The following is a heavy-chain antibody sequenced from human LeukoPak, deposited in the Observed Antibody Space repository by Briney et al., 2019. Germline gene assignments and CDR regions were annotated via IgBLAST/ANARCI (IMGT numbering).Heavy chain of an antibody. J-gene: IGHJ3*01. D-gene: IGHD3-22*01. CDR2: ISGSGGTT. CDR3: AKSRLSYYDDAFDA. CDR1: GFTFNTYA. Sequence: GGSLRLSCAASGFTFNTYAMSWVRQAPGKGLEWVSAISGSGGTTYYADSVKGRFTISRDNSKNSLFLQMNSLRAGDTAVYYCAKSRLSYYDDAFDAWGQGTMVTVSS. V-gene: IGHV3-23*01.